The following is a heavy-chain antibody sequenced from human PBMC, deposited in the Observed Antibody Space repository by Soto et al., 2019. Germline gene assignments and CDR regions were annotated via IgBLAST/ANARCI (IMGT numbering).Heavy chain of an antibody. CDR2: IWYDGSNK. CDR1: GFTFSSYG. CDR3: ARDGGWLLRYYYGMDV. V-gene: IGHV3-33*01. D-gene: IGHD5-18*01. Sequence: PGGSLSLSCAASGFTFSSYGMHWVRQAPGKGLEWVAVIWYDGSNKYYADSVKGRFTISRDNSKNTLYLQMNSLRAEDTAVYYCARDGGWLLRYYYGMDVWGQGTTVTVSS. J-gene: IGHJ6*02.